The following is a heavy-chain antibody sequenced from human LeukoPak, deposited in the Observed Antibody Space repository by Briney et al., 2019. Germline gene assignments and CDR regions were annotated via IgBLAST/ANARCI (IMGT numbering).Heavy chain of an antibody. CDR1: GYTFTGYY. D-gene: IGHD4-17*01. V-gene: IGHV1-2*06. CDR2: ISPNNGGT. CDR3: ARSKDYGDYGGYDY. J-gene: IGHJ4*02. Sequence: ASVTVSCKASGYTFTGYYAHWVRQAPGQGLEWMGRISPNNGGTNYAQKFQGRVTMTRDTSISTAYMELSRLRSDDTAVYYCARSKDYGDYGGYDYWGQGTLVTVSS.